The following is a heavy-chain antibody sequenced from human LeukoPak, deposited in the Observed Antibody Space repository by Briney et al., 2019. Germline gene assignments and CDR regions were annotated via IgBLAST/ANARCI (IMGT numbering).Heavy chain of an antibody. J-gene: IGHJ5*02. Sequence: TGGSLRLSCAAAGFTFSSYAMSWVRQAPGKGLEWVSAISGSGGSTYYADAVKGRFTISRDNSKNTLYLQMNSLRAEDTALYYCAKAAYGDYVNWFDPWGQGTLVTVSS. CDR2: ISGSGGST. D-gene: IGHD4-17*01. CDR3: AKAAYGDYVNWFDP. V-gene: IGHV3-23*01. CDR1: GFTFSSYA.